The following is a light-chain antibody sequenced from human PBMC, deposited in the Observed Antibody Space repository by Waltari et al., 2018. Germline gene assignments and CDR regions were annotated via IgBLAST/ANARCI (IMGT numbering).Light chain of an antibody. J-gene: IGKJ4*01. V-gene: IGKV3-15*01. CDR2: GAY. Sequence: EVVMTQSPAALSVSPGERVTLSCKASQNIDNNLAWYQQKPGQSPRLSIYGAYTRATGVPARFSGSGSGTEFTLTISSLQSEDCAVFYCQQYNRWPPLTFAGGTKVEIK. CDR3: QQYNRWPPLT. CDR1: QNIDNN.